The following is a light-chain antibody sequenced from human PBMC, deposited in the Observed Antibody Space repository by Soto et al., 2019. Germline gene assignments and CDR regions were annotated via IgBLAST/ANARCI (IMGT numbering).Light chain of an antibody. CDR1: QSISSG. CDR3: QQCNSYPRT. J-gene: IGKJ1*01. Sequence: DIQMTQSPSTLSASVGDRVTSTCRASQSISSGLAWYQQKPGKAPKLLIYKASSLESGVPSRFSGSGSGTEFTLTISSLQPDDFASYYCQQCNSYPRTFGQGTKVEIK. CDR2: KAS. V-gene: IGKV1-5*03.